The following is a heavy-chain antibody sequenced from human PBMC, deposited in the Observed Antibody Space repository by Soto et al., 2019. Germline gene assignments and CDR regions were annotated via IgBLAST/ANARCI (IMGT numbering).Heavy chain of an antibody. CDR2: IYYSGST. CDR1: GGSIRSGDYY. CDR3: ARGPNYYNSARGWFDP. Sequence: QVQLRESGPGLVKPSQTLSLTCTVSGGSIRSGDYYWSWIRQPPGKGLEWIGYIYYSGSTSYNPSLKSRVTISVDTSKNQFSLKLSSVTAADTAVYYCARGPNYYNSARGWFDPWGQGTLVTVSS. D-gene: IGHD3-10*01. J-gene: IGHJ5*02. V-gene: IGHV4-30-4*01.